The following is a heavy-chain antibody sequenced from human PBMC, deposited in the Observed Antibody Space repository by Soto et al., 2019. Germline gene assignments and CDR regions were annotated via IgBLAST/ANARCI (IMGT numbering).Heavy chain of an antibody. CDR1: GGSISSGAYY. D-gene: IGHD6-13*01. CDR2: ISHRGTA. CDR3: ARVSATGTRWFDP. Sequence: PSETLSLTCTVSGGSISSGAYYWGWIRQHPGKGLEWIGYISHRGTAYYTPSLKSRVSLSVDPSKSQFSLNVTSLTAADTAVYYCARVSATGTRWFDPWGQGTLVTVSS. V-gene: IGHV4-31*03. J-gene: IGHJ5*02.